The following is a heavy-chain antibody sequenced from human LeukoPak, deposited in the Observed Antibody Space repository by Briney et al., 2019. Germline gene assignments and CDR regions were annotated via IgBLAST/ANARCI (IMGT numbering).Heavy chain of an antibody. Sequence: ASQTLSLTCAISGDSVSSNSAAWNWIRQSPSRGLEWLGRTYYRSKWYNDYAVSVKSRITINPDTSKNQFSLQLNSVTPEDTAVYYCARDQEWPTPRGFDYWGLGTLVTVSS. V-gene: IGHV6-1*01. D-gene: IGHD2-15*01. CDR1: GDSVSSNSAA. J-gene: IGHJ4*02. CDR2: TYYRSKWYN. CDR3: ARDQEWPTPRGFDY.